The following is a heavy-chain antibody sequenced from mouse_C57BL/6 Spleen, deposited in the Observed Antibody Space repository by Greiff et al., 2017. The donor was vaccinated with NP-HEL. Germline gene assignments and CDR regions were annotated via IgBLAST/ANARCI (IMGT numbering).Heavy chain of an antibody. J-gene: IGHJ2*01. D-gene: IGHD1-1*02. Sequence: EVNVVESGGGLVQPKGSLKLSCAASGFSFNTYAMNWVRQAPGKGLEWVARIRSKSNNYATYYADSVKDRFTISRDDSESMLYLQMNNLKTEDTAMYYCVRGVALYFDYWGQGTTLTVSS. CDR3: VRGVALYFDY. CDR1: GFSFNTYA. CDR2: IRSKSNNYAT. V-gene: IGHV10-1*01.